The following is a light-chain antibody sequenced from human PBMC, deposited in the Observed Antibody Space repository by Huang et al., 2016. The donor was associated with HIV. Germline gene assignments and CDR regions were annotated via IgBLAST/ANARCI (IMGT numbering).Light chain of an antibody. Sequence: EIVLTQSPATLYLSPGERATLSCGATQTVRNRFLAWYQQKPGLAPRLLISDASVSATCIPDRFSGRWCGTDFTLTINILEPEDFAVYYCQQYGGSSYSFGQGTKLQIK. V-gene: IGKV3D-20*01. CDR3: QQYGGSSYS. CDR2: DAS. J-gene: IGKJ2*01. CDR1: QTVRNRF.